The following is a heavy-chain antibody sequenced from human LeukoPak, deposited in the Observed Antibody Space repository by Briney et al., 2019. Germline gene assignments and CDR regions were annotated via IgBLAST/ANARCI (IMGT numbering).Heavy chain of an antibody. J-gene: IGHJ4*02. V-gene: IGHV1-2*02. CDR1: GYTFTGYY. Sequence: ASVKVSCKASGYTFTGYYMHWVRQAPGQGLEWMGWINPNSGGTNYAQKFQGRVTMTRDTSISTVYMELSRLRSDDTAVYYCAREGYDLWRSRPFDYWGQGTLVTVSS. CDR3: AREGYDLWRSRPFDY. CDR2: INPNSGGT. D-gene: IGHD3-3*01.